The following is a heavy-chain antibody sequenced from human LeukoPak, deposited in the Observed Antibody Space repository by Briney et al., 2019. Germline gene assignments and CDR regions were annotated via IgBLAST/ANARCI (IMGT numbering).Heavy chain of an antibody. CDR2: IYYSGST. CDR3: ARVSSSGWYDYYYYYGMDV. V-gene: IGHV4-59*01. CDR1: GGSISSYY. D-gene: IGHD6-19*01. J-gene: IGHJ6*02. Sequence: SETLSLTCTVSGGSISSYYWSWIRQPPGKGLEWIGYIYYSGSTNYNPSLKSRVTISVDTSKNQLSLKLSSVTAADTAVYYCARVSSSGWYDYYYYYGMDVWGQGTTVTVSS.